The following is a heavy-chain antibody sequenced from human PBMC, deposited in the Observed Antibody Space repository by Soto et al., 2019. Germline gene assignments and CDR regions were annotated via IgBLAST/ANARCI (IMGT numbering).Heavy chain of an antibody. D-gene: IGHD5-12*01. CDR1: GGSISSYY. V-gene: IGHV4-59*01. J-gene: IGHJ4*02. CDR2: IYYSGST. CDR3: ARGGGYNYPLGY. Sequence: SEILSLTCTVSGGSISSYYWSLIRQPPGKGLEWIGYIYYSGSTNYNPSLKSRVTISVDTSKNQFSLKLSSVTAADTAVYYCARGGGYNYPLGYWGQGTLVTVSS.